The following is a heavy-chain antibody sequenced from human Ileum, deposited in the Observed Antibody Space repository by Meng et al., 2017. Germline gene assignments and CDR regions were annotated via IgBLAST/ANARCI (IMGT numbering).Heavy chain of an antibody. CDR2: ISGSGGST. Sequence: VPRGGTGGGLIQPGVSLGRSCAASGFTVSSYAMGWVRQAPGKGLEWVSGISGSGGSTYYADSVKGRFTISRDNSKNTLYLQMNSLRAEDTAVYYCAKDGLIEVAGRFDHWGQGTLVTVSS. J-gene: IGHJ4*02. CDR3: AKDGLIEVAGRFDH. V-gene: IGHV3-23*04. D-gene: IGHD6-13*01. CDR1: GFTVSSYA.